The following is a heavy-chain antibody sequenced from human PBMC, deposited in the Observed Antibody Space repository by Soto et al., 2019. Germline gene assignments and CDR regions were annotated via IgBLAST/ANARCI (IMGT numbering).Heavy chain of an antibody. CDR2: IWYDGSNK. CDR3: ARDHYYGSGSYCFDP. Sequence: QVQLVESGGGVVQPGRSLRLSCAASGFTFSSYGMHWVRQAPGKGLEWVAVIWYDGSNKYYADSVKGRFTISRDNSKNRLYLQMNSLRVEDTAVYYCARDHYYGSGSYCFDPWGQGTLVTVSS. CDR1: GFTFSSYG. D-gene: IGHD3-10*01. V-gene: IGHV3-33*01. J-gene: IGHJ5*02.